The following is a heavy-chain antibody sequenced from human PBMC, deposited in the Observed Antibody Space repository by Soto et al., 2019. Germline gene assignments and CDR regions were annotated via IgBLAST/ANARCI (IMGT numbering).Heavy chain of an antibody. J-gene: IGHJ5*02. Sequence: PSETLSLTCTVSGGSISSGGYYWSWIRQHPGKGLEWIGYIYYSGSTYYNPSLKSRVTISVDTSKNQFSLKLSSVTAADTAVYYCARALTWDLGWFDPWGQGTLVTVSS. CDR3: ARALTWDLGWFDP. CDR2: IYYSGST. CDR1: GGSISSGGYY. V-gene: IGHV4-31*03. D-gene: IGHD1-26*01.